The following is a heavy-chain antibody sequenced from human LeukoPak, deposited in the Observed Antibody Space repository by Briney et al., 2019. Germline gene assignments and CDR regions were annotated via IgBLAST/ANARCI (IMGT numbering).Heavy chain of an antibody. Sequence: EASVKVSCKASGYTLTGYYMHWVRQAPGQGLEWMGWINPNSGGTNYAQKFQGRVTMTRDTSISTAYMELSRLRSDDTAVYYCARGCSSTSCSTDYWGQGTLVTVSS. CDR3: ARGCSSTSCSTDY. J-gene: IGHJ4*02. D-gene: IGHD2-2*01. V-gene: IGHV1-2*02. CDR1: GYTLTGYY. CDR2: INPNSGGT.